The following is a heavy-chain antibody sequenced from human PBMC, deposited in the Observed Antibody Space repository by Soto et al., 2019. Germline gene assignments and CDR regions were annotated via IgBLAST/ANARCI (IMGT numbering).Heavy chain of an antibody. V-gene: IGHV4-39*01. J-gene: IGHJ4*02. CDR1: CGSISSTTYY. CDR3: ATDLYYYETTGFYFFLPLDY. Sequence: PSETLSLTCAVSCGSISSTTYYWGWIRQPPGKGLEWIGTISYSGATYYNPSLKSRVTISVDTSNNQLFLKLTSVTAADTAVYYCATDLYYYETTGFYFFLPLDYWGQGALVTVSS. D-gene: IGHD3-22*01. CDR2: ISYSGAT.